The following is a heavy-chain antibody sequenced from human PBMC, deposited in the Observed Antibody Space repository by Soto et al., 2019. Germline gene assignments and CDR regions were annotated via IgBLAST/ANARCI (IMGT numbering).Heavy chain of an antibody. D-gene: IGHD2-2*01. J-gene: IGHJ4*02. Sequence: WTWIRQSPEKGLEGIGEVNHSGTTYYTPSLKTRATISVHTPKNQFSLKISSMTAADTAVYYCARGIGYFSSITCYSTPGVRFDAWGQGTMVTVSS. CDR3: ARGIGYFSSITCYSTPGVRFDA. V-gene: IGHV4-34*01. CDR2: VNHSGTT.